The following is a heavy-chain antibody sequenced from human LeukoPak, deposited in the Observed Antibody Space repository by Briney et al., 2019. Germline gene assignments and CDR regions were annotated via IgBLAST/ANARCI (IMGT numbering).Heavy chain of an antibody. CDR1: GGSITSGTYF. CDR2: IYSSGST. V-gene: IGHV4-61*02. D-gene: IGHD5-18*01. Sequence: PSETLSLTCTVSGGSITSGTYFWTWIRQPAGKGLEWIGRIYSSGSTTYNPSLKSRVTISVDTSKNQFSLKLSSVTAADTAVYYCASYVDTAMVTADAFDIWGQGTMVTVSS. CDR3: ASYVDTAMVTADAFDI. J-gene: IGHJ3*02.